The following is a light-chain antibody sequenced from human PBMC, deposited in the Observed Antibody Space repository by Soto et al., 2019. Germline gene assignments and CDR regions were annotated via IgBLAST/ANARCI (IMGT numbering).Light chain of an antibody. CDR1: SSDVGGYNY. V-gene: IGLV2-14*01. Sequence: QSALTQPASVSGSPGQSITISCTGTSSDVGGYNYVSWYQQHPGKAPELMIYDVSNRPSGVSFRFSGSKSGNTASLTISGLQAEDEADYYCSSYTSSSTVVFGTGTKVTVL. CDR2: DVS. J-gene: IGLJ1*01. CDR3: SSYTSSSTVV.